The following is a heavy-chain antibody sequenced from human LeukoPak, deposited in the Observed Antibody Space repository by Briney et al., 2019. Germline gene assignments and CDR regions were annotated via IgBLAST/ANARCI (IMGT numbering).Heavy chain of an antibody. J-gene: IGHJ6*03. CDR2: ISDTGSTI. CDR3: ARGDYGDYWNYYYMDV. D-gene: IGHD4-17*01. CDR1: GFTFSSYE. V-gene: IGHV3-48*03. Sequence: PGGSLRLSCAASGFTFSSYELNWVRQAPGKGLEWVSYISDTGSTIYYADSVEGRFTISRDTAKNSLYLQMNSLRAEDTAVYSCARGDYGDYWNYYYMDVWGKGTTVTVSS.